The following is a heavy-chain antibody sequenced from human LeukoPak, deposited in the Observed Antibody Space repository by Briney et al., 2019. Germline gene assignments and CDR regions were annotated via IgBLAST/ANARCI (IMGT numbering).Heavy chain of an antibody. Sequence: GGSLRLSCAASGFSLSNYAMSWVRQALGKGLEWVSVISGSGGSRYYADSVKGRFTISRDNSKNTLYLQMNSLRAEDTAVYYCARECRNYDSSVYFGFDYWGQGTLVTVSS. CDR1: GFSLSNYA. V-gene: IGHV3-23*01. J-gene: IGHJ4*02. CDR2: ISGSGGSR. D-gene: IGHD3-22*01. CDR3: ARECRNYDSSVYFGFDY.